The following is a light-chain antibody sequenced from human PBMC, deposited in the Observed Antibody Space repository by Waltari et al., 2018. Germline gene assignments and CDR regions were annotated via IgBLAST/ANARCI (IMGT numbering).Light chain of an antibody. V-gene: IGLV2-14*01. CDR1: SSDVGAYNY. Sequence: QSALTQPASVSGSPGQSITIPCPGSSSDVGAYNYVSWYQQHPGKAPNLVIYEVSNRPSWISNRFSGSKSGNTASLTISGLQAEDEADYYCGSYTSSDTLVFGGGTKLTVL. CDR3: GSYTSSDTLV. CDR2: EVS. J-gene: IGLJ2*01.